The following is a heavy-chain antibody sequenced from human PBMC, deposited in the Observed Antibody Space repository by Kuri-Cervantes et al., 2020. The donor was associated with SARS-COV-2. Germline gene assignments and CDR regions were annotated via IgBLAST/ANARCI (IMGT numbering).Heavy chain of an antibody. Sequence: GESLKISCAASGFTFSRYSMNWVRQAPGKGLEWVSSISSSRSYIYYADSVKGRFTISRDNAKDSLYLQMNSLRADDTAVYYCARDGPLKLGYCSGGSCYSLDYWGQGTLVTVSS. J-gene: IGHJ4*02. CDR3: ARDGPLKLGYCSGGSCYSLDY. CDR2: ISSSRSYI. CDR1: GFTFSRYS. V-gene: IGHV3-21*01. D-gene: IGHD2-15*01.